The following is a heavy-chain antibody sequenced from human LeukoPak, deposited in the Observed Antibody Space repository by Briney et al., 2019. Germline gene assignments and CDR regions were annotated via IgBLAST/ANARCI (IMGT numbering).Heavy chain of an antibody. Sequence: PSETLSLTCAVYSGSFSGYYWSWIRQPPGKGLEWIGEINHSGSTNYNPSLKSRVTISQDTSKNQFSLKLSSVTAADTAVYYCARQKSIVVVPAAMAARVNGRYYYYYYMDVWGKGTTVTISS. V-gene: IGHV4-34*01. J-gene: IGHJ6*03. CDR3: ARQKSIVVVPAAMAARVNGRYYYYYYMDV. CDR1: SGSFSGYY. D-gene: IGHD2-2*01. CDR2: INHSGST.